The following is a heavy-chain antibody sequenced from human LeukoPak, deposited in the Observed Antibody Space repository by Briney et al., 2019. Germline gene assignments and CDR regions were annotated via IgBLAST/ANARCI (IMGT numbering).Heavy chain of an antibody. CDR3: ARDGRGYGSGRTFYYFDY. J-gene: IGHJ4*02. V-gene: IGHV4-4*07. Sequence: SETLSLTCTVSGGSISSYYRSSIRQPAGKGLEWVGRIYTSGSTNYNPSLKSRVTISVDTSKNQFSLKLSSVTAADTAVYYCARDGRGYGSGRTFYYFDYWGQGTLVTVSS. D-gene: IGHD3-10*01. CDR2: IYTSGST. CDR1: GGSISSYY.